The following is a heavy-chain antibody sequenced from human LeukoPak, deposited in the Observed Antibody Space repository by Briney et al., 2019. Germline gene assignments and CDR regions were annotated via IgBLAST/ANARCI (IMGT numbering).Heavy chain of an antibody. V-gene: IGHV1-2*02. Sequence: ASVKVSCKASGYTFTGYYMHWVRQAPGQGLEWMGWINPNSGGTNYAQKFQGRVTMTRDTSISTAYMELSRLSSDDTAVYYCARYFRSTSCRAFDYWGQGTLVTVSS. J-gene: IGHJ4*02. CDR1: GYTFTGYY. CDR2: INPNSGGT. CDR3: ARYFRSTSCRAFDY. D-gene: IGHD2-2*01.